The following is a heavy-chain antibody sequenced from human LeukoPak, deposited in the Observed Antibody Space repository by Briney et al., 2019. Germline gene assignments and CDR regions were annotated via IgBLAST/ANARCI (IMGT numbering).Heavy chain of an antibody. J-gene: IGHJ4*02. D-gene: IGHD3-10*01. CDR3: IREAWYGSGSYYEKVSDY. CDR1: GFTFGDYA. CDR2: IRSKAYGGTT. V-gene: IGHV3-49*04. Sequence: PGRSLRLSCKASGFTFGDYAMSWVRQAPGKGLEWVGFIRSKAYGGTTEYAASVKGRFTISRDDSKSIAYLQMNSLKTEDTAVYYCIREAWYGSGSYYEKVSDYWGQGTLVTVSS.